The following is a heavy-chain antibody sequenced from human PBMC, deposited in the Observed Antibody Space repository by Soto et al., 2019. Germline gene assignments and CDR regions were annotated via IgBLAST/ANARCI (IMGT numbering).Heavy chain of an antibody. CDR2: ISYDGSNK. CDR3: AKETYSGPLDY. Sequence: QVQLVESGGGVVQPGRSLRLSCAASGFTFSSYGMHWVRQAPGKGLESVAVISYDGSNKYYADSVKGRFTISRDNSKNTLYLQMNSLRAEDTAVYYCAKETYSGPLDYWGQCTLVTVSS. V-gene: IGHV3-30*18. D-gene: IGHD2-15*01. J-gene: IGHJ4*02. CDR1: GFTFSSYG.